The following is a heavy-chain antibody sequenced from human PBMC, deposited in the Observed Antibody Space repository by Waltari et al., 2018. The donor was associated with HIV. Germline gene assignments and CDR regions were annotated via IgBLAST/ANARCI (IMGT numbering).Heavy chain of an antibody. CDR2: IDTKTGSP. Sequence: QVQLQKSPTQFKTTGPPVKISCTSSENAFSASVINWVRQAPGQGLEWIGLIDTKTGSPTYAQVFSGLLILSLDTSVTTSYLQIRALKTNDTATYYCAEGYGAFDFDYWGQGTLITVSP. D-gene: IGHD2-15*01. CDR1: ENAFSASV. CDR3: AEGYGAFDFDY. J-gene: IGHJ4*02. V-gene: IGHV7-4-1*01.